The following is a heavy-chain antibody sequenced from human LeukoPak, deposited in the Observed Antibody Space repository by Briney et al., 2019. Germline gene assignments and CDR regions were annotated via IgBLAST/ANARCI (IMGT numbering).Heavy chain of an antibody. Sequence: PGGSLRLSCAASGFTFSNYAMSWVRQAPGKGLEWVSYISSSGGTVKYADSVKGRFTISRDNAKNSLYLQMNSLRAEDTAVYYCAGDLPRWGQGTLVTVSS. CDR3: AGDLPR. V-gene: IGHV3-48*03. J-gene: IGHJ4*02. CDR1: GFTFSNYA. CDR2: ISSSGGTV.